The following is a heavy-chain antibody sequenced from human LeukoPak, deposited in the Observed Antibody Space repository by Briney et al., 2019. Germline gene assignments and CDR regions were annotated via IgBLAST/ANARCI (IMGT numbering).Heavy chain of an antibody. CDR3: TRVITGTTIDY. CDR1: GFTFGDYA. D-gene: IGHD1-7*01. J-gene: IGHJ4*02. V-gene: IGHV3-49*04. CDR2: IRSKAYGGTT. Sequence: GGSLSLSCTASGFTFGDYAMSWVRQAQGKGRGWVGFIRSKAYGGTTEYAASVKGRFTISRDDSKSIAYLQMNSLKTEDTAVYYCTRVITGTTIDYWGQGTLVTVSS.